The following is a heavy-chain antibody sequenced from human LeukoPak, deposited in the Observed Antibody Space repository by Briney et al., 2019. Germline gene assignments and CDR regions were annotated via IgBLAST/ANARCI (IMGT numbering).Heavy chain of an antibody. J-gene: IGHJ6*03. CDR2: IIPIFGTA. D-gene: IGHD3-10*01. CDR1: GGTFSSYA. Sequence: SVKVSCKASGGTFSSYAISWVRQAPGQGLEWMGGIIPIFGTANYAQKLQGRVTITTDESTSTAYMELSSLRSEDTAVYYCARGVLRGVIHYYYYYYMDVWGKGTTVTVSS. CDR3: ARGVLRGVIHYYYYYYMDV. V-gene: IGHV1-69*05.